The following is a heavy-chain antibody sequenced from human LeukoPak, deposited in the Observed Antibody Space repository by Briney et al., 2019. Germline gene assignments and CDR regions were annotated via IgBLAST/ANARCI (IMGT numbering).Heavy chain of an antibody. J-gene: IGHJ4*02. V-gene: IGHV5-51*01. CDR1: GYSFTSYW. CDR3: ARHDGVVVPAVYFDY. Sequence: GESLKISCKGSGYSFTSYWIGWVRQVPGKGLEWMGIIYPGDSDTRYSPSFQGQVTISADKSISTAYLQWSSLKASDTAMYYCARHDGVVVPAVYFDYWGQGTLVTASS. CDR2: IYPGDSDT. D-gene: IGHD2-2*01.